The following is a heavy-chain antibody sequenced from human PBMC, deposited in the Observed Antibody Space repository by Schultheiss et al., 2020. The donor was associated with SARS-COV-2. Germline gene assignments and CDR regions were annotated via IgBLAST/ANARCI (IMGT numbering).Heavy chain of an antibody. Sequence: ASVKVSCKASGGTFSSYAISWVRQAPGQRLEWVGWISTDTDDTRYSQEFQGRVTFNTDTSASTAYMELSSLTSEDTAVYYCARDCGRYCLDPTHWYFDLWGRGTLVTVSS. CDR2: ISTDTDDT. D-gene: IGHD2-21*01. CDR3: ARDCGRYCLDPTHWYFDL. V-gene: IGHV1-3*04. J-gene: IGHJ2*01. CDR1: GGTFSSYA.